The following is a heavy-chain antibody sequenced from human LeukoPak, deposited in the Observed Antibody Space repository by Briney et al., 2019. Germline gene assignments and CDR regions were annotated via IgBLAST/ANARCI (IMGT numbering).Heavy chain of an antibody. J-gene: IGHJ4*02. CDR2: ISSGGGST. CDR3: AENRGTNGWYFDY. Sequence: GGSLRLSCAASGFTFSTYAMSWVRQAPGKGLEWVSSISSGGGSTYYADSVKGRFTISRDNSKNTLYLQMNSLRAEDTAVYYCAENRGTNGWYFDYWGQGTLVTVSS. CDR1: GFTFSTYA. V-gene: IGHV3-23*01. D-gene: IGHD2-8*01.